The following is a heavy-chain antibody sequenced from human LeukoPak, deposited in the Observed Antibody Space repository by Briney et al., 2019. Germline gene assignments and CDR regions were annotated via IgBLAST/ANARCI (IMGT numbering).Heavy chain of an antibody. J-gene: IGHJ1*01. D-gene: IGHD4-17*01. V-gene: IGHV4-34*01. CDR3: ARGRRATTVYYFQH. CDR1: GGSFSGYY. CDR2: INHSGST. Sequence: SETLSLTCAVYGGSFSGYYWSWIRQPPGKGLEWIGEINHSGSTNYNPSLKSRVTISVDTSKNQFSLKLSSVTAADTAVYYCARGRRATTVYYFQHWGQGTWSPSPQ.